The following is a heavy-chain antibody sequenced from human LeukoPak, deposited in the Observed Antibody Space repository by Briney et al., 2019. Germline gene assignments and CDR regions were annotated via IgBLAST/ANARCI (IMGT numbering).Heavy chain of an antibody. J-gene: IGHJ5*02. D-gene: IGHD4-17*01. CDR3: ARCIYGDYVGVVDWFDP. Sequence: SETLSLTCTVSGGSISSYYWSWIRQPPGKGLEWIGHIYYSGSTNYNPSLKSRVTISVDTSKNQFSLKLSSVTAADTAVYYCARCIYGDYVGVVDWFDPWGQGTLVTVSS. CDR2: IYYSGST. CDR1: GGSISSYY. V-gene: IGHV4-59*01.